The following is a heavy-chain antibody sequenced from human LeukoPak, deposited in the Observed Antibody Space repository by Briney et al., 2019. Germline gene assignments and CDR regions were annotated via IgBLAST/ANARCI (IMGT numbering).Heavy chain of an antibody. CDR2: IIPIFGTA. D-gene: IGHD1-26*01. CDR1: GGTFSSYA. V-gene: IGHV1-69*13. Sequence: RWASVKVSCKASGGTFSSYAISWVRQAPGQGLEWMGGIIPIFGTANYAQKFQGRVTITADESTSTAYMELSSLRSEDTALYYCAKDFRRWELLADDAFDIWGQGTMVTVSS. CDR3: AKDFRRWELLADDAFDI. J-gene: IGHJ3*02.